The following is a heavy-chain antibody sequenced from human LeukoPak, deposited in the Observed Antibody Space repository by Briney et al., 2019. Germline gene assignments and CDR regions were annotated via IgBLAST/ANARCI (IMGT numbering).Heavy chain of an antibody. V-gene: IGHV1-46*01. D-gene: IGHD7-27*01. Sequence: GASVKVSCKESGYTFTSYYMHWVRQAPGQGLEWMGIINPSGGSTSYAQKFQGRVTMTRNTSISTAYMELSSLRSDDTAVYYCARGPPNWGYDYWGPGTLVTVSS. CDR2: INPSGGST. CDR1: GYTFTSYY. J-gene: IGHJ4*02. CDR3: ARGPPNWGYDY.